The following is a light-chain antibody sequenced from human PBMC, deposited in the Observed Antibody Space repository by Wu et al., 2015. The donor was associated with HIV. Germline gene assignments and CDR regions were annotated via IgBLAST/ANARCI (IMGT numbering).Light chain of an antibody. V-gene: IGKV1-5*03. CDR3: QQYNSYPWT. Sequence: DIQMTQSPSTLSASVGDRDTITCRASQSISSWLAWYQQKPGKAPKLLIYKASSLESEVPSRFSGSGSGTEFTLTISSLQPDDFATYYCQQYNSYPWTFGQGTKVEIK. CDR2: KAS. CDR1: QSISSW. J-gene: IGKJ1*01.